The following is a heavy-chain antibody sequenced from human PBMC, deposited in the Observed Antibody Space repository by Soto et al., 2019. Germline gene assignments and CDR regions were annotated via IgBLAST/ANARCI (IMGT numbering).Heavy chain of an antibody. V-gene: IGHV1-18*01. CDR3: AKSPRGEMATD. CDR1: GYTFINYH. D-gene: IGHD5-12*01. J-gene: IGHJ4*02. Sequence: QVQLVQSGGEVKKPGASVTVSCKASGYTFINYHITWVRQAPGQGLEWMAWINTYNGMTDYAQRFQGRVTMTRDTSPSTAYLELRHLGSDDTAVYFCAKSPRGEMATDWGQGTLVTVSS. CDR2: INTYNGMT.